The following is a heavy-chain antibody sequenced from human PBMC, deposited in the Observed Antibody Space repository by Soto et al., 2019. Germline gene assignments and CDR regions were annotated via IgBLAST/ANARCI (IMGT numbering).Heavy chain of an antibody. CDR3: ARDFDCSGGSCYFFS. CDR2: INHSGST. V-gene: IGHV4-34*01. D-gene: IGHD2-15*01. J-gene: IGHJ5*02. CDR1: GGSFSGYY. Sequence: TSETLSLTCAVYGGSFSGYYLSWIRQPPGKGLEWIGEINHSGSTNYNPSLKSRVTISVDTSKNQFSLKVSSLTAADTAIYYCARDFDCSGGSCYFFSWGQGTLVTVSS.